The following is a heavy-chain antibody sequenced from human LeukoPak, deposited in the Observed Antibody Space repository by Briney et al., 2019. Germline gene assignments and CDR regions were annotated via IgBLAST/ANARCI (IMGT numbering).Heavy chain of an antibody. CDR2: IYHSGST. D-gene: IGHD3-22*01. Sequence: SETLSLTCAVSGGSISSGGYSWSWIRQPPGKGLEWIGYIYHSGSTYYNPSLKSRVTISVDRSKNQFSLKLSSVTAADTAVYYCARGGSSGYYSAEYNWFDPWGRGTLVTVSS. CDR1: GGSISSGGYS. V-gene: IGHV4-30-2*01. CDR3: ARGGSSGYYSAEYNWFDP. J-gene: IGHJ5*02.